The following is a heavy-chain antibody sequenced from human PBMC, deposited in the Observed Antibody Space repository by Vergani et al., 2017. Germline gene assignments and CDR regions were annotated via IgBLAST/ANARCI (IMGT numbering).Heavy chain of an antibody. J-gene: IGHJ1*01. CDR1: GFTFSDYY. CDR2: ISSSSSYT. CDR3: AKGRQTRAAAAPEYFQH. V-gene: IGHV3-11*05. D-gene: IGHD6-13*01. Sequence: QVQLVESGGGLVKPGGSLSLSCAASGFTFSDYYMSWIRQAPGKGLEWVSYISSSSSYTNYADSVKGRFTISRDNAKNSLYLQMNSLRAEDTAVYYCAKGRQTRAAAAPEYFQHWGQGTLVTVSS.